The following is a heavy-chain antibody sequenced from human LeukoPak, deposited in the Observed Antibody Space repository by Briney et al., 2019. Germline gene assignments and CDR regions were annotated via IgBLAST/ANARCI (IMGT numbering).Heavy chain of an antibody. CDR1: GFTFSNAW. V-gene: IGHV3-15*01. D-gene: IGHD6-19*01. CDR3: TTGIAVAGTDFDY. CDR2: IKSKTDGGTT. J-gene: IGHJ4*02. Sequence: GGSLRLSCAASGFTFSNAWMSWVRQAPGKGLEWVDRIKSKTDGGTTDYAAPVKGRFTISRDDSKNTLYLQMNSLKTEDTAVYYCTTGIAVAGTDFDYWGQGTLVTVS.